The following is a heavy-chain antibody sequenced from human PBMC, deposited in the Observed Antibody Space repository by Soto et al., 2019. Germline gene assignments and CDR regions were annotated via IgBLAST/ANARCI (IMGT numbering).Heavy chain of an antibody. V-gene: IGHV3-33*01. CDR2: IWYDGSNK. CDR1: GLTFSSYG. Sequence: SIGLCRASSGLTFSSYGMHWVRKTPGKGLEWVAVIWYDGSNKYYADSVKGRFTISRDNSKNTLYLQMNSLRAEDTAVYYCARDKRVRQDTAMDYWGQGTLVTVSS. CDR3: ARDKRVRQDTAMDY. D-gene: IGHD5-18*01. J-gene: IGHJ4*02.